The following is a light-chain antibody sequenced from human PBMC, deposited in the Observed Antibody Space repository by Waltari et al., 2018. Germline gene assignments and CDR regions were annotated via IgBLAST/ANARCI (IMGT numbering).Light chain of an antibody. J-gene: IGLJ3*02. V-gene: IGLV2-23*02. Sequence: SALTQPAAASGSPGQSVTISCPGARRVIGRSDILLWYQQHPGNSPKLVISDVLKRPSGVSDRFSGSKSGDTASLTISGLQFEDEADYYCCSYAGNYVWVFGGGTRLTVL. CDR1: RRVIGRSDI. CDR2: DVL. CDR3: CSYAGNYVWV.